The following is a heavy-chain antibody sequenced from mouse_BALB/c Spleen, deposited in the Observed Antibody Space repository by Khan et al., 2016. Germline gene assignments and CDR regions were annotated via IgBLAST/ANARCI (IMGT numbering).Heavy chain of an antibody. J-gene: IGHJ3*01. D-gene: IGHD2-3*01. CDR1: GDSITSGY. V-gene: IGHV3-8*02. Sequence: EVQLQESGPSLVKPSQTLSLTCSVTGDSITSGYWNWIRKFPGNKLEYVGYISYSGSTYYNPSLKSRISITRDTSKSHYYLQLNSVTTEYTATYYCASYDGYSFAYWGQGTLVTVSA. CDR3: ASYDGYSFAY. CDR2: ISYSGST.